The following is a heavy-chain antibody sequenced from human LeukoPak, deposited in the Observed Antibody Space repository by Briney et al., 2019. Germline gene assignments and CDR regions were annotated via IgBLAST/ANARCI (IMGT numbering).Heavy chain of an antibody. CDR1: GYTFTGYY. CDR2: INPNSGGT. D-gene: IGHD2-15*01. Sequence: GASVKVSCKVSGYTFTGYYMHWVRQAPGQGLEWMGWINPNSGGTNYAQKFQGRVTMTRDTSISTAYMELSRLRSDDTAVYYCARAFPYCSGGSCYSPLDYWGQGTLVTVSS. V-gene: IGHV1-2*02. J-gene: IGHJ4*02. CDR3: ARAFPYCSGGSCYSPLDY.